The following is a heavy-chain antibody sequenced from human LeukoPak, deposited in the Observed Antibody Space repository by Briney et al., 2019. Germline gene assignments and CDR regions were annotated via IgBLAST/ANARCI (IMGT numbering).Heavy chain of an antibody. CDR2: ISGSGGST. V-gene: IGHV3-23*01. CDR1: GFTFSSYA. J-gene: IGHJ4*02. Sequence: GGSLRLSCAASGFTFSSYAMSWVRQAPGKGLEWVSAISGSGGSTYYADSVKGRFTISRDNSKNTLYLQMSSLRAEDTAVYYCAKERIGYYSNYGDYWGQGTLVTVSS. CDR3: AKERIGYYSNYGDY. D-gene: IGHD4-4*01.